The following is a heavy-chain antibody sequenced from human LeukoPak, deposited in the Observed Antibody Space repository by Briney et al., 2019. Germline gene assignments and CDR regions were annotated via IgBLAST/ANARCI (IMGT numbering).Heavy chain of an antibody. CDR2: IYHSGST. Sequence: PSETLSLTCTVSGYSISSGYYWGWIRQPPGKGLEGIGRIYHSGSTYYNPSLKSRVTISVDTSKNQFSLKLSSVTAADTAVYYCARDEYRYGGRTHPYYFDSWGQGTPVTVSS. CDR1: GYSISSGYY. V-gene: IGHV4-38-2*02. CDR3: ARDEYRYGGRTHPYYFDS. J-gene: IGHJ4*02. D-gene: IGHD5-18*01.